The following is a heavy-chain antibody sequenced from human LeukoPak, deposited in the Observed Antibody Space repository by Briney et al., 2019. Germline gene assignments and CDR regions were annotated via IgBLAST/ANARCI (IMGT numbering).Heavy chain of an antibody. Sequence: ASVKVSCKASGYTFTSYDINWVRQATGQGLEWMGWMNPNSGNTGYAQKFQGRVTMTRNTSISTAYMELSSLRSEDTAVYYCARGPFHIVVVPAHGMDVWGLGTTVTVSS. CDR3: ARGPFHIVVVPAHGMDV. CDR2: MNPNSGNT. V-gene: IGHV1-8*01. CDR1: GYTFTSYD. D-gene: IGHD2-2*01. J-gene: IGHJ6*02.